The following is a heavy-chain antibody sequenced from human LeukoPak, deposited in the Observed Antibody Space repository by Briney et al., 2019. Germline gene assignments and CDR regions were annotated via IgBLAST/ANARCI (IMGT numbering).Heavy chain of an antibody. D-gene: IGHD2/OR15-2a*01. V-gene: IGHV5-51*01. Sequence: GESLKISCKGSGYTFTNYWIGWVRQMPGKGLEFMGIIYPGDSDTRYSPSFQGQVTISVDKSIDTAYLQWSSLKASDSAMYYCARAGYSNRWDGVDYWGQGTLVTVSS. CDR1: GYTFTNYW. CDR2: IYPGDSDT. J-gene: IGHJ4*02. CDR3: ARAGYSNRWDGVDY.